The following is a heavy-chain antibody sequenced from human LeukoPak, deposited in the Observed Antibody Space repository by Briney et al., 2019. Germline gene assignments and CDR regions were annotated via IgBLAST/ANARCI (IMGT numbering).Heavy chain of an antibody. V-gene: IGHV4-4*07. J-gene: IGHJ4*02. CDR3: ARDYQAFDY. Sequence: PSETLSLTCTVSGGSISTYYWSWIRQPAGKGLEYSGRIYSNENINYNPSPNNRVTMSVDTSKNQFPLKPNSVTGTDTAVYYWARDYQAFDYWGQGTQVTVSS. D-gene: IGHD2-2*01. CDR2: IYSNENI. CDR1: GGSISTYY.